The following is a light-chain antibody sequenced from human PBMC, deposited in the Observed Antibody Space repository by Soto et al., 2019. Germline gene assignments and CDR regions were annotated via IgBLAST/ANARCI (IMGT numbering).Light chain of an antibody. V-gene: IGKV3-11*01. CDR1: QSVSSY. Sequence: EIVLTQSPATLSLSPGERATLSCRASQSVSSYLAWYQQKPGQAPRLLIYDASNRATGIPARFSGSGSGTDFTLTISSLDPEDFAVYYCHQRSNWLTFGGGTKVDIK. CDR2: DAS. CDR3: HQRSNWLT. J-gene: IGKJ4*01.